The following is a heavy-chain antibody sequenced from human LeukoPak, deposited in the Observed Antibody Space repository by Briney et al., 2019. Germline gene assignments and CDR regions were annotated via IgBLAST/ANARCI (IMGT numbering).Heavy chain of an antibody. J-gene: IGHJ4*02. CDR1: GGSISSGGYY. CDR3: ARVMCGVGYSYGLYFDY. V-gene: IGHV4-31*03. CDR2: IYYSGST. Sequence: PSETLSLTCTVSGGSISSGGYYWSWIRQHPGKGLEWIGYIYYSGSTYYNPSLKSRVTISVDTSQNQFSLKLSSVTAADTAVYYCARVMCGVGYSYGLYFDYWGQGTLVTVSS. D-gene: IGHD5-18*01.